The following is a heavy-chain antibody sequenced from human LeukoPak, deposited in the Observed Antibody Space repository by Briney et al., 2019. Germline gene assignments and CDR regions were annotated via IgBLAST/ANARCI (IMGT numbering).Heavy chain of an antibody. V-gene: IGHV3-21*01. CDR3: ARVVVAAAGSSWFDP. CDR2: ISSSSSYI. CDR1: GFTFSSYS. J-gene: IGHJ5*02. Sequence: GGSLRLSCAASGFTFSSYSMNWVRQAPGKGLEWVSSISSSSSYIYYADSVKGRFTISRDNAKNSLYLQMNSLRAEDTAVYYCARVVVAAAGSSWFDPWGQGTLVTVSS. D-gene: IGHD6-13*01.